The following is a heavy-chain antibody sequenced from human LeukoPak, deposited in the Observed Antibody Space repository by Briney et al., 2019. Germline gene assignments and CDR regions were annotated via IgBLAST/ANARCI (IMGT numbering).Heavy chain of an antibody. CDR3: ARYARWELPRNDGFDF. Sequence: ASVNASCKASGYTLTGSDMHWVRQAAGQGLQGMGWINPNNSDTNFAQNFQGRVTMTRDTSINTAYMDLSNLRSDDTAVYYCARYARWELPRNDGFDFWGQGTMVTVS. V-gene: IGHV1-2*02. J-gene: IGHJ3*01. CDR1: GYTLTGSD. D-gene: IGHD1-26*01. CDR2: INPNNSDT.